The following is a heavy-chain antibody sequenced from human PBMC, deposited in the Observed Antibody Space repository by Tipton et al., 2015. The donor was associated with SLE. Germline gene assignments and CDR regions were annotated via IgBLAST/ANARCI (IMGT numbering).Heavy chain of an antibody. CDR2: IKQDGSEK. D-gene: IGHD3-3*01. CDR1: GFTFSSYW. J-gene: IGHJ3*02. V-gene: IGHV3-7*01. Sequence: SLRLSCAASGFTFSSYWMSWVRQAPGKGLEWVANIKQDGSEKYYVDSVKGRFTISRDNAKNSLYLQMNSLRAEDTAVYYCARVMGITIFGVVDAFDIWGQGTMVTVSS. CDR3: ARVMGITIFGVVDAFDI.